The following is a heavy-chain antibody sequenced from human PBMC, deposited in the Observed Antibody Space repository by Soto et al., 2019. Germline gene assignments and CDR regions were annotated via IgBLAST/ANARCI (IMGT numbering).Heavy chain of an antibody. D-gene: IGHD2-21*02. V-gene: IGHV1-46*02. J-gene: IGHJ6*02. Sequence: QVQLVQSGAELKKPGASVSLSCRASGFTLNTYYINWVRQSPGEGLQWMGIINPSNGFTSYAQRFQDRVSMTADTSTKTVYMDLSSLRSEDTAVYFCARDWPDTYCGGDCPLGYYYHGMDVWGQGTAVTVSS. CDR1: GFTLNTYY. CDR2: INPSNGFT. CDR3: ARDWPDTYCGGDCPLGYYYHGMDV.